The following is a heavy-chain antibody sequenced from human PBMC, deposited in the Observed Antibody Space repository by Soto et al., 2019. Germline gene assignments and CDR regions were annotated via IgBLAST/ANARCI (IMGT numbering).Heavy chain of an antibody. CDR3: ARYRFSDTWSKFDY. D-gene: IGHD3-16*02. CDR2: ISYSGST. Sequence: SETLSLTCAVSGASISSDAYYWSWIRQHPGKGLEWIGYISYSGSTYYNPSLKSRVTISVDTSKNQSSLKLTSVTAADTAVYYCARYRFSDTWSKFDYWGQGTLVTVSS. J-gene: IGHJ4*02. V-gene: IGHV4-31*11. CDR1: GASISSDAYY.